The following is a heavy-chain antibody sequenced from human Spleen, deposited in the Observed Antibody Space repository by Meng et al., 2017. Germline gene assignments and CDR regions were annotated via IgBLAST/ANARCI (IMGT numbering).Heavy chain of an antibody. CDR3: AKDRTTYSSDAFDI. CDR1: GFTFSSYA. J-gene: IGHJ3*02. D-gene: IGHD1-14*01. CDR2: ISAYGGST. Sequence: GESLKISCAASGFTFSSYAMSWVRQAPGKGLEWVSTISAYGGSTYYADSVKGRFTISRDNSKNTLDLQMNSLRAEDTAIYYCAKDRTTYSSDAFDIWGQGTMVTVSS. V-gene: IGHV3-23*01.